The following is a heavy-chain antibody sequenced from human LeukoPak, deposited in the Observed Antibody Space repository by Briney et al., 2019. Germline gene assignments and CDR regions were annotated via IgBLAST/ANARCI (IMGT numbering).Heavy chain of an antibody. D-gene: IGHD5-18*01. CDR2: ISSSSSII. J-gene: IGHJ6*02. CDR1: GFTFSSYS. Sequence: GGSLRLSCAASGFTFSSYSMNWVRQAPGKGLEWVSYISSSSSIIYYADSVKGRFTISRDNAKNSLYLQMNSLRAEDTAVYYCARDPGYSYGYGYYGMDVWGQGTTVTVSS. CDR3: ARDPGYSYGYGYYGMDV. V-gene: IGHV3-48*01.